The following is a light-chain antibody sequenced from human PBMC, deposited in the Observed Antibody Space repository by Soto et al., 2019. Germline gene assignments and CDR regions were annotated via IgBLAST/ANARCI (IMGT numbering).Light chain of an antibody. V-gene: IGKV3D-20*02. CDR3: QHRSIWPVS. J-gene: IGKJ5*01. CDR1: QSVSSSY. CDR2: DAS. Sequence: EIVLTQSPGTLSLSPGERATLSCRASQSVSSSYLAWYRQKPGQAPRLLIYDASNRATGIPARFSGSGSGTDFTLTISSLEPEDFAVYYCQHRSIWPVSFGQGTRLEIK.